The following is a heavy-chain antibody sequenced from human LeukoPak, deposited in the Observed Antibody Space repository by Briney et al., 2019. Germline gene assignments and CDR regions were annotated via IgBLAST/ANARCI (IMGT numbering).Heavy chain of an antibody. Sequence: ASVKVSCKASGYTFTGYYMHWVRQAPGQGLEWMGWINPNSGGTNYAQKFQGRVTMTRDTSISTAYMELSRLRSDDTAVYYCARDGPIGYAYFDSWGQGTLVTVSS. D-gene: IGHD5-12*01. CDR1: GYTFTGYY. CDR3: ARDGPIGYAYFDS. CDR2: INPNSGGT. J-gene: IGHJ4*02. V-gene: IGHV1-2*02.